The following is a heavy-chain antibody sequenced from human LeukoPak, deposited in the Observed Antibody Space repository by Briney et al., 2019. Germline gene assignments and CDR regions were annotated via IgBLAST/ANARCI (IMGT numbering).Heavy chain of an antibody. D-gene: IGHD4-17*01. Sequence: GASVKVSCTASGYTFTSYAMHWVRQAPGQRLEWMGGIIPIFGTANYAQKFQGRVTITADESTSTAYMELSSLRSEDTAVYYCARISTVNSGDYWGQGTLVTVSS. CDR1: GYTFTSYA. J-gene: IGHJ4*02. CDR3: ARISTVNSGDY. V-gene: IGHV1-69*13. CDR2: IIPIFGTA.